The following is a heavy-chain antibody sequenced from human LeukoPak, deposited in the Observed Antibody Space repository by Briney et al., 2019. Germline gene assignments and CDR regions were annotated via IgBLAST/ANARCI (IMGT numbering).Heavy chain of an antibody. Sequence: ASVTVSCKASGYTFTGYYMHWVRQAPGQGLEWMGWINPNSGGTNYAQKFQGRVTMTRGTSISTAYMELSRLRSDDTAVYYCARDPSSRRGLVIVSAAERSGMDVWGQGTTVTVSS. J-gene: IGHJ6*02. CDR1: GYTFTGYY. D-gene: IGHD2-2*01. CDR3: ARDPSSRRGLVIVSAAERSGMDV. CDR2: INPNSGGT. V-gene: IGHV1-2*02.